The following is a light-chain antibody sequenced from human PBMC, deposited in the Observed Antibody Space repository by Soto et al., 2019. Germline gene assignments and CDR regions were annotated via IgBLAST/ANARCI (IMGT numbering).Light chain of an antibody. CDR3: QHYNSYSEA. J-gene: IGKJ1*01. Sequence: DIQRTQSTSTQSGCVGYRVTITCLASQTISSWLAWYPQKPRKAPKLLIYKASTLKSGVPSRFSGSGSGTEFTLTISSLQPDDFATYYCQHYNSYSEAFGQGTKVDIK. CDR1: QTISSW. CDR2: KAS. V-gene: IGKV1-5*03.